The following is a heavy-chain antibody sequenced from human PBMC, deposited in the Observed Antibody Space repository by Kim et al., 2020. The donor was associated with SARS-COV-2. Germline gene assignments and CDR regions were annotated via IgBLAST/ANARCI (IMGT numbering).Heavy chain of an antibody. CDR2: INHSGST. CDR1: GGSFSGYY. J-gene: IGHJ6*03. CDR3: ARGPEGTSFLHYYYYYMDV. D-gene: IGHD2-2*01. V-gene: IGHV4-34*01. Sequence: SETLSLTCAVYGGSFSGYYWSWIRQPPGKGLEWIGEINHSGSTNYNPSLKSRVTISVDTSKNQFSLKLSSVTAADTAVYYCARGPEGTSFLHYYYYYMDV.